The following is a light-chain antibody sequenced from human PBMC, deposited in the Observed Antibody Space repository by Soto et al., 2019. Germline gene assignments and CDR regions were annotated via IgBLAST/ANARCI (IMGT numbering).Light chain of an antibody. CDR1: SSNIGAGYD. CDR3: QSYDSSLSGSV. CDR2: GNS. Sequence: QSVLTQPPSVSGAPGQRVTISCTGSSSNIGAGYDVHWYQQLPGTAPKLPIYGNSNRPSGVPDRFSVSKSGTSASLAITGLQAEDEAEYYCQSYDSSLSGSVFGGGTKLTVL. J-gene: IGLJ3*02. V-gene: IGLV1-40*01.